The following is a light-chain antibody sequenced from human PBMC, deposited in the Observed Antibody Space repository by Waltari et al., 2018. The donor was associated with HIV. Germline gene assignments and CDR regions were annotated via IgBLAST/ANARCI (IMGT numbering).Light chain of an antibody. J-gene: IGKJ1*01. CDR1: QSVNTW. CDR2: KAS. V-gene: IGKV1-5*03. CDR3: QQYHTYRT. Sequence: DIQMTQSPSTLSASLRDRVTITCRASQSVNTWLAWYQQKPGQAPKILIYKASTLETGVPSRFSGSGSGTEFTLTISSLQPDDFATYYCQQYHTYRTFGQGTRLEL.